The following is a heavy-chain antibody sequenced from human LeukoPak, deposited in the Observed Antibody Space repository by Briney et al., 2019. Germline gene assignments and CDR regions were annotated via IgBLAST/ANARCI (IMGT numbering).Heavy chain of an antibody. CDR2: IKQDGSEK. CDR3: AREESGYFDY. CDR1: GFTFSKYW. Sequence: GGSLRLSCVASGFTFSKYWMSWVRQAPGKGLEWVANIKQDGSEKYYVDSMKGRFTISRDNANNSLYLQVNSLRVEDTAVYYCAREESGYFDYWGQGTLVTVSS. D-gene: IGHD3-3*01. V-gene: IGHV3-7*01. J-gene: IGHJ4*02.